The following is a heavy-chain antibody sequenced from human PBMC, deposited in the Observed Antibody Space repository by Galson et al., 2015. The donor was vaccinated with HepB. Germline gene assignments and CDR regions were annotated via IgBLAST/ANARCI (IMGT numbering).Heavy chain of an antibody. CDR3: AREDKNVAVAALDS. CDR2: IWTDGSNK. CDR1: EFILSDYG. D-gene: IGHD6-19*01. V-gene: IGHV3-33*08. Sequence: SLRLSCAASEFILSDYGMHWVRQAPRQALEWVALIWTDGSNKECSDSVKGRVTISIDNSKKTLYLQMNSLRAEDTAIYYCAREDKNVAVAALDSWGQGTMVVVSS. J-gene: IGHJ4*02.